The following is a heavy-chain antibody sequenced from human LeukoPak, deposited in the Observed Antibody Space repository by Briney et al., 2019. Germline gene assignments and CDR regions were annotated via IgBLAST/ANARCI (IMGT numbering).Heavy chain of an antibody. D-gene: IGHD5-12*01. V-gene: IGHV4-39*01. CDR1: GGSISSSSYY. J-gene: IGHJ4*02. Sequence: SETLSLTCTVSGGSISSSSYYWGWIRQPPGKGLEWIGSIYYSGSTYYNPSLKSRVTISVDASKNQFSLKLSSVTAADTAVYYCARQTEWLRLLSFDYWGQGTLVTVSS. CDR3: ARQTEWLRLLSFDY. CDR2: IYYSGST.